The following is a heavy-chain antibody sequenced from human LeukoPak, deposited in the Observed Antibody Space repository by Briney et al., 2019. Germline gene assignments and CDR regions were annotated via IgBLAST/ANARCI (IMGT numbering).Heavy chain of an antibody. J-gene: IGHJ2*01. CDR2: IYYSGST. V-gene: IGHV4-59*08. Sequence: PSETLSLTCTVSGGSISSYYWSWIRQPPGKGLEWIGYIYYSGSTNYNPSLKGRVTISVDTSKNQFSLKLSSVTAADTAVYYCARRYYDSSGYYYVFPQNWYFDLWGRGTLVTVSS. CDR3: ARRYYDSSGYYYVFPQNWYFDL. CDR1: GGSISSYY. D-gene: IGHD3-22*01.